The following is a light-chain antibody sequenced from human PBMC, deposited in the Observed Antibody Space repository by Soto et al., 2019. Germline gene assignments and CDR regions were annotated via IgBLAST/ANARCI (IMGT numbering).Light chain of an antibody. CDR1: SSNLGDNT. V-gene: IGLV1-44*01. J-gene: IGLJ1*01. CDR2: NYD. CDR3: AAWDASLNGYV. Sequence: QPVLTQPPSASGTPGQRVTISCSTSSSNLGDNTVNWYQQVPGTAPKLLIYNYDQRPSGVPDRFSGSKSGTSASLAISGLQSEDEADYYCAAWDASLNGYVFGTGTKLTVL.